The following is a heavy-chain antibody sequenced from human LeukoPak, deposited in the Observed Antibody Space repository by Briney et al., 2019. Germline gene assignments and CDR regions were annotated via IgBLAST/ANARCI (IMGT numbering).Heavy chain of an antibody. Sequence: GGSLRLSCAASGFTFSSYVMHWVRQAPGKGLEWVAFIRYDGSNKYYSDSVKGRFTISRDNSKNTLYLQMNSLRPEDTAVYYCARGPSAVTKNWFDPWGQGTLVTVSS. CDR1: GFTFSSYV. J-gene: IGHJ5*02. CDR2: IRYDGSNK. D-gene: IGHD4-17*01. V-gene: IGHV3-30*02. CDR3: ARGPSAVTKNWFDP.